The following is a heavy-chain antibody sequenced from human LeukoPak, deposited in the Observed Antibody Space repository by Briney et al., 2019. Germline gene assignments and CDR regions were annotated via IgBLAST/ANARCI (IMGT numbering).Heavy chain of an antibody. Sequence: SVKVSCKPFGSMVTGYYMHWVRQAPGQELEGMGWINPYSGGTNYAQKFQCRVTMTSDTSSSTAYMELSRLRSDDTAVYYCARYGVGATAIDYCGQGTLVTVSS. D-gene: IGHD1-26*01. J-gene: IGHJ4*02. V-gene: IGHV1-2*02. CDR3: ARYGVGATAIDY. CDR2: INPYSGGT. CDR1: GSMVTGYY.